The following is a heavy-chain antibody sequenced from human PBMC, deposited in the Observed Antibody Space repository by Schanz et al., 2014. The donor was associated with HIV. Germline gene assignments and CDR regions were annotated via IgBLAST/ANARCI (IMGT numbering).Heavy chain of an antibody. CDR1: GGTFRSNA. V-gene: IGHV1-69*01. CDR3: ASGRRSGIGWRMDV. Sequence: QVQLVQSGAEVKKTGSSVQVSCKASGGTFRSNAITWVRQAPGQGLEWVGGVIPAFGTANYAQKFRGRVTITVDESTSTAYMELSSLRSEDTAVYYCASGRRSGIGWRMDVWGQGTTVSVSS. J-gene: IGHJ6*02. D-gene: IGHD6-19*01. CDR2: VIPAFGTA.